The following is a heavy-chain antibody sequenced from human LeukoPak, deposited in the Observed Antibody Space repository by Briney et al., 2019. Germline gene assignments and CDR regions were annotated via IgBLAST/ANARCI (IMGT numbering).Heavy chain of an antibody. Sequence: GGSLRLSCAASGFTVSSNYMSWVRQAPGKGLEWVAVIWYDGSNKYYADSVKGRFTISRDNSKNTLYLQMDSLRAEDTAVYYCATLGDILTGYWDYYYYGMDVWGQGTTVTVSS. J-gene: IGHJ6*02. V-gene: IGHV3-33*08. CDR3: ATLGDILTGYWDYYYYGMDV. CDR2: IWYDGSNK. CDR1: GFTVSSNY. D-gene: IGHD3-9*01.